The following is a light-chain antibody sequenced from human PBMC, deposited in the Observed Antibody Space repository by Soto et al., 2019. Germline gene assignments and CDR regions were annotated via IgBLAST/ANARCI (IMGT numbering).Light chain of an antibody. CDR3: QQYNDWPRT. Sequence: EIVMTQSPATLSVSPGERATLSCRASQSVRSNLAWYQQKPGQAPRLLLYGASTRATGISARFSGSGSGTEFTLTISSLQSEDFAVDYCQQYNDWPRTFGQGTKVEIK. V-gene: IGKV3-15*01. CDR1: QSVRSN. CDR2: GAS. J-gene: IGKJ1*01.